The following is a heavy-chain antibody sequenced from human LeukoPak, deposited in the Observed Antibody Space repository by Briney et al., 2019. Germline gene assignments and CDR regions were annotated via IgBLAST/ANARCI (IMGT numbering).Heavy chain of an antibody. Sequence: GGTLRLSCAASGFTFSSYGMSWVRQAPGKGLEWVSAISGSGGSTYYADSVKGRFTISRDNSKNTLYLQMNSLRAEDTAVYYCAIRDTAMVPFDYWGQGTLVTVSS. J-gene: IGHJ4*02. V-gene: IGHV3-23*01. CDR3: AIRDTAMVPFDY. CDR2: ISGSGGST. D-gene: IGHD5-18*01. CDR1: GFTFSSYG.